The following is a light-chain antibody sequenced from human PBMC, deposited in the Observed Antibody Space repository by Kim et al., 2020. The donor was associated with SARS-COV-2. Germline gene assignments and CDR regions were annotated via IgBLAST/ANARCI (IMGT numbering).Light chain of an antibody. CDR3: NSRDSSGPVV. Sequence: VSLGQTVRITYQGDSLRSYYASWYQQKPGQATVLVIYGKNNRPSGIPDRFSGSSSGNTASLTITGAQAEDEADYYCNSRDSSGPVVFGGGTQLTVL. V-gene: IGLV3-19*01. J-gene: IGLJ2*01. CDR2: GKN. CDR1: SLRSYY.